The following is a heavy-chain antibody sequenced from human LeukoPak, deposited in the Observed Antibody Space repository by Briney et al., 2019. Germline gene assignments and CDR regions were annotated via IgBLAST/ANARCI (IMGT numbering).Heavy chain of an antibody. V-gene: IGHV3-7*01. D-gene: IGHD3-22*01. CDR1: GFTFSSYW. Sequence: GGSLRLSCVASGFTFSSYWMSWVRQAPGKGLEWVANIKQDGSEKYFVDSVKGRFTISRDNAKNSLYLQMNSLRAEDTAVYYCARDLSYYYDSSGYYFDYWGQGTLVTVSS. CDR3: ARDLSYYYDSSGYYFDY. J-gene: IGHJ4*02. CDR2: IKQDGSEK.